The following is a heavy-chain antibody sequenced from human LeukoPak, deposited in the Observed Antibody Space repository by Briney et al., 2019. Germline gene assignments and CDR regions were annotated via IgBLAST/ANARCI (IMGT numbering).Heavy chain of an antibody. CDR1: GGSISSY. J-gene: IGHJ4*02. D-gene: IGHD6-13*01. Sequence: SETLSLICTVSGGSISSYWSWIRQPAGKGLEWIGRIYSTGSTNYNPSLKSRVTMSVDTSKNQFSLRLRSVTAADTAVYYCARQIASAGTAGFDFWGQGALVTVSS. CDR2: IYSTGST. CDR3: ARQIASAGTAGFDF. V-gene: IGHV4-4*07.